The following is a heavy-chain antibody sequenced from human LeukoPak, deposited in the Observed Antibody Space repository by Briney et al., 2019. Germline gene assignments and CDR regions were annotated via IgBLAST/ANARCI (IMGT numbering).Heavy chain of an antibody. CDR1: GGSFSGYY. J-gene: IGHJ4*02. CDR3: ARRAYYYDSSGYYYFFGPYYFDY. Sequence: SETLSLTCAVYGGSFSGYYWSWIRQPPGKGPEWIGSIYYSGSTYYNPSLKSRVTISVDTSKNQFSLKLSSVTAADTAVYYCARRAYYYDSSGYYYFFGPYYFDYWGQGTLVTVSS. CDR2: IYYSGST. D-gene: IGHD3-22*01. V-gene: IGHV4-34*01.